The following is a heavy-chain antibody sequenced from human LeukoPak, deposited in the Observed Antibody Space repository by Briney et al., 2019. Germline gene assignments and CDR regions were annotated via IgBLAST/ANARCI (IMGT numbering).Heavy chain of an antibody. CDR2: FDTDGSKT. D-gene: IGHD2/OR15-2a*01. Sequence: GGSLRLSCAASGFTFSNGWVHWVRQAPGKGLVWVSRFDTDGSKTTYADSVKGRFTISRDNAKNTLYLQMNSLRVGDTAVYYCARSRGGFYHYWGQGTLVTVSS. CDR3: ARSRGGFYHY. V-gene: IGHV3-74*01. J-gene: IGHJ4*02. CDR1: GFTFSNGW.